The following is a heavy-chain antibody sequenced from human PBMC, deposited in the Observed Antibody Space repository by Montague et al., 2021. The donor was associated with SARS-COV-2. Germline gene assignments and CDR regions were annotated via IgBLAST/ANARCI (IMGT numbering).Heavy chain of an antibody. D-gene: IGHD3-22*01. CDR1: GASFGDDH. Sequence: SETLSLTCAVYGASFGDDHWSWIRQPPGKGLEWIGDIKQSGRTNYNPSLKSRVTISVDTSKNQFSLKVTSVTAADTAVYFCARGHLSVSMIVVVFTSASYYFDYWGQGAQVTVSS. V-gene: IGHV4-34*01. J-gene: IGHJ4*02. CDR3: ARGHLSVSMIVVVFTSASYYFDY. CDR2: IKQSGRT.